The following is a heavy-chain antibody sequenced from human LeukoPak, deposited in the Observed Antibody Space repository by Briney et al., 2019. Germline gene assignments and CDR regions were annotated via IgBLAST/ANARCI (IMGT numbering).Heavy chain of an antibody. J-gene: IGHJ5*02. Sequence: GGSLTLSCAASGFTVSSNYMNWVRQAPGKGLEWVSVIYSGGSTYYADSVKGRFTISRDNSKNTLYLQMNSLRAEDTAVYYCARDLRSSAGGRWFDPWGQGTLVTVSS. CDR3: ARDLRSSAGGRWFDP. D-gene: IGHD3-22*01. CDR2: IYSGGST. CDR1: GFTVSSNY. V-gene: IGHV3-53*01.